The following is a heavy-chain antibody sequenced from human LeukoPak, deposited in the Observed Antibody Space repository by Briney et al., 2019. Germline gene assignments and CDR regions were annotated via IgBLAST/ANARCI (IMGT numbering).Heavy chain of an antibody. V-gene: IGHV4-38-2*02. J-gene: IGHJ4*02. CDR3: ARHMTPRGYSYGYYY. D-gene: IGHD5-18*01. Sequence: PSETLSLTCTVSGYSISSGYYWGWIRQPPGKGLEWIGSIYHSGSTYYNPALKRRVTMSVDTSKNQVSLKLSSVTAADTAVYYCARHMTPRGYSYGYYYWGQGTLVTVSS. CDR1: GYSISSGYY. CDR2: IYHSGST.